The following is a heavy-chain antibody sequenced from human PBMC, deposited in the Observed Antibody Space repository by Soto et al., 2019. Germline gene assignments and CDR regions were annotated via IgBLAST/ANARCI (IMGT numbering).Heavy chain of an antibody. CDR2: ISYDENNK. CDR1: GFTFSSYG. J-gene: IGHJ4*02. D-gene: IGHD5-12*01. Sequence: GGSVRLACAASGFTFSSYGMHWVRQAPGKGLEWVAVISYDENNKYYADTVKGRFTISRDNSKNTLYLQMNSLRAEDTAVYYCAKDKAWEMATKDYFHYWGPGTLVTVSS. CDR3: AKDKAWEMATKDYFHY. V-gene: IGHV3-30*18.